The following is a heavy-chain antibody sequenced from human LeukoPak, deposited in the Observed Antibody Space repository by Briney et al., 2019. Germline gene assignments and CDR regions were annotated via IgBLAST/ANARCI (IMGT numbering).Heavy chain of an antibody. D-gene: IGHD2-8*01. CDR3: ARGAGYCTNGVCYTCDY. CDR1: GGTFISYA. J-gene: IGHJ4*02. CDR2: IIPIFGTA. V-gene: IGHV1-69*13. Sequence: SVKVSCKASGGTFISYAISWVRQAPGQGLEWMGGIIPIFGTANYAQKFQGRVTITADESTSTAYMELSSLRSEDTAVNYCARGAGYCTNGVCYTCDYWGQGTLVTVSS.